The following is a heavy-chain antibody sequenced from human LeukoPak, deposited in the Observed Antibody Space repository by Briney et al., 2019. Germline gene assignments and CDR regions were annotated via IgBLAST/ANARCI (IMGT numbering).Heavy chain of an antibody. CDR2: ISNGGNT. V-gene: IGHV4-59*01. CDR3: AAVSTRGSPGYHYFFDS. Sequence: SETLSLTCTVSGGSFNTEYWSWIRQTPGEGLEWVGYISNGGNTNYNPSLKSRLTISIDTSKNQFSLNLNSVTAADTAIYYCAAVSTRGSPGYHYFFDSWGQGTLVTVSS. CDR1: GGSFNTEY. D-gene: IGHD3-9*01. J-gene: IGHJ4*02.